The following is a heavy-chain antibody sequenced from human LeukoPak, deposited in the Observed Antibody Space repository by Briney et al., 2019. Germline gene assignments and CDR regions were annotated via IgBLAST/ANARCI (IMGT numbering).Heavy chain of an antibody. CDR1: GFTFSTYS. J-gene: IGHJ3*02. CDR2: ISSSSSTI. CDR3: AKSWDYSSSSMNAFDI. Sequence: GGSLRLSCAASGFTFSTYSMNWVRQAPGKGLEWVSYISSSSSTIYYADSVKGRFTISRDNAKNSLYLQMNSLRAEDTALYYCAKSWDYSSSSMNAFDIWGQGTMVTVSS. V-gene: IGHV3-48*04. D-gene: IGHD6-6*01.